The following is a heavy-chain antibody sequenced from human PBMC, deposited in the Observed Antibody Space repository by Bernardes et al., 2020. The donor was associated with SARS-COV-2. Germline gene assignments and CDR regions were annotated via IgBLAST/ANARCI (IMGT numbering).Heavy chain of an antibody. CDR3: AREGRVGATIGLTNRYNDY. CDR2: ISGYNGDT. Sequence: ASVKVSCKASGYSFSSHGISWVRQAPGQGLEWMGWISGYNGDTNYAQKFQGRVTMTKDASTRISYMELRRLRSDDTAVYYCAREGRVGATIGLTNRYNDYWGQGTLVTVPS. D-gene: IGHD1-26*01. V-gene: IGHV1-18*01. CDR1: GYSFSSHG. J-gene: IGHJ4*02.